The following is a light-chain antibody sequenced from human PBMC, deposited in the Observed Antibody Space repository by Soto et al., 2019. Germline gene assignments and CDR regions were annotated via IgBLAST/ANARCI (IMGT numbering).Light chain of an antibody. Sequence: DIPMTQSPSSLSASVVYIVTIAFRSSQSISTYLNWYQQKPGKAPKLLIYAASSLQSGVPSRFSGSGSGTDFTLSISRLEPEDFAVYYCQQYSSLWTFGQGGKVDI. CDR2: AAS. V-gene: IGKV1-39*01. J-gene: IGKJ1*01. CDR1: QSISTY. CDR3: QQYSSLWT.